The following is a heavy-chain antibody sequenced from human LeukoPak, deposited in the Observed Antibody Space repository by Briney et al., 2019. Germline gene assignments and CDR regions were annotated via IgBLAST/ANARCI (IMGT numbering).Heavy chain of an antibody. D-gene: IGHD3-10*01. CDR3: VREFRGLTMVRGGKRETTYYMDV. CDR1: GCTFSNYA. V-gene: IGHV1-69*13. Sequence: ASVKVSCKASGCTFSNYAISWVRQAPGQGLEWMGGIIPIFGTANYAQKFQGRVTITADESTSTAYMELSSLRSEDTAVYYCVREFRGLTMVRGGKRETTYYMDVWGKGTTVTISS. J-gene: IGHJ6*03. CDR2: IIPIFGTA.